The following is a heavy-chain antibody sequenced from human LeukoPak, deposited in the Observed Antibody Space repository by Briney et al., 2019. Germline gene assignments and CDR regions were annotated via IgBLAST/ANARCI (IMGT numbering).Heavy chain of an antibody. V-gene: IGHV3-23*01. D-gene: IGHD2-21*02. Sequence: GGSQRLSCAASGFSFSSYAMSWVRQAPGKGLEWVSAISGSGGDTYYADSVKGRFTISRDNSKNTLYLQMNSLRAEDTAVYYCAREPPYCGGDCYHDYWGQGTLVTVSS. CDR2: ISGSGGDT. CDR1: GFSFSSYA. J-gene: IGHJ4*02. CDR3: AREPPYCGGDCYHDY.